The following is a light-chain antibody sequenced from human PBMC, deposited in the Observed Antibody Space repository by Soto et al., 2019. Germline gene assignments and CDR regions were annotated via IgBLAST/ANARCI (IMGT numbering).Light chain of an antibody. J-gene: IGKJ5*01. Sequence: EIVLTQSPATLSLSPGERATLSCRASQSVSSYLAWYQQKPGQAPRLLIYDAFNRATGIPARFSGSGSGTDFTLTRSSLEPEDFAVYYCQQRSNWPPPITFGQGTRLESK. CDR3: QQRSNWPPPIT. CDR2: DAF. CDR1: QSVSSY. V-gene: IGKV3-11*01.